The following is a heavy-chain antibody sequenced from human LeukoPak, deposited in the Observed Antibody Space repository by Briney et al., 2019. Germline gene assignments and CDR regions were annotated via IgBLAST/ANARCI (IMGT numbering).Heavy chain of an antibody. CDR2: ISSSRSAI. D-gene: IGHD3-10*01. J-gene: IGHJ6*02. CDR1: GXTFSTYN. V-gene: IGHV3-48*02. CDR3: ARAPSPRYGSGSYYPYYYYGMDV. Sequence: GGSLRLSCAASGXTFSTYNMNWVRQAPGKGLEWVSYISSSRSAIYYADSVKGRFTISRDNAKNSLYLQMNSLRDEDTAAYYCARAPSPRYGSGSYYPYYYYGMDVWGQGTTVTVSS.